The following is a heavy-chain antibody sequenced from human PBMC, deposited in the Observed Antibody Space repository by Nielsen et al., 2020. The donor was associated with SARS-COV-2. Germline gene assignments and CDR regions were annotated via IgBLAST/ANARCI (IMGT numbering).Heavy chain of an antibody. D-gene: IGHD3-3*01. V-gene: IGHV4-30-4*01. J-gene: IGHJ6*02. CDR1: GGSFSGYY. Sequence: SETLPLTCAVYGGSFSGYYWSWIRQPTGKGLEWSGYIYYSGSTYYNPSLKSRGTISVDTSKNQFSLKLSSVTAADTALYYCARERVGGITIFGVVTRYGMDVWGQGTTVTVSS. CDR2: IYYSGST. CDR3: ARERVGGITIFGVVTRYGMDV.